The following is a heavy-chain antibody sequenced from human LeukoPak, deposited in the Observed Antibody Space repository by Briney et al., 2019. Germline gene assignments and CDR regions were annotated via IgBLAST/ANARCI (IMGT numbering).Heavy chain of an antibody. Sequence: SETLSLTCAVYGGSFSGYYWSWIRQPPGKGLEWIGEINHSGSTNYNPSLKSRVTISVDTSKNQFSLKLSSVTAAGTAVYYCASHYYDSSGYSGWFDPWGQGTLVTVSS. J-gene: IGHJ5*02. V-gene: IGHV4-34*01. CDR1: GGSFSGYY. CDR3: ASHYYDSSGYSGWFDP. D-gene: IGHD3-22*01. CDR2: INHSGST.